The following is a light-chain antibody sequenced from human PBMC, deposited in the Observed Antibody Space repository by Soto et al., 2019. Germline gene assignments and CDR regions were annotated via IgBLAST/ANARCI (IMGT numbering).Light chain of an antibody. CDR2: DAS. CDR3: QQRSNWPIT. V-gene: IGKV3-11*01. Sequence: EIVLTQSPATLSLSPGERATLSCRASQSASSYLAWYQQKPGQAPRLLIYDASNRATGIPARFSGSGSGTDFTLTISSLEPEDFAVYYCQQRSNWPITFGQGTRLEMK. J-gene: IGKJ5*01. CDR1: QSASSY.